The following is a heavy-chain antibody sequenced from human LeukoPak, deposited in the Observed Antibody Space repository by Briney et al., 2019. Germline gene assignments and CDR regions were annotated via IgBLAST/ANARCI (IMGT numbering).Heavy chain of an antibody. V-gene: IGHV1-8*01. D-gene: IGHD3-9*01. CDR1: GYTFTSYD. CDR3: ARETTISPYYFDY. J-gene: IGHJ4*02. CDR2: MSPNSGNT. Sequence: ASVKVSCKASGYTFTSYDITWVLQAPGQGLEWMGWMSPNSGNTGYAQKFQGRVTMTRNTSITTAYMELSSLTSEDTAVYYCARETTISPYYFDYWGLGSQVTVSP.